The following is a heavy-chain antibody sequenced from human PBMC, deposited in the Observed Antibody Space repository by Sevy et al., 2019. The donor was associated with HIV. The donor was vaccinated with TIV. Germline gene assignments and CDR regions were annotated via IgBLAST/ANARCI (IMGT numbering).Heavy chain of an antibody. CDR1: GGSVTSDSYY. V-gene: IGHV4-61*01. J-gene: IGHJ6*02. Sequence: SETQSLTCTVSGGSVTSDSYYWTWIRQPPGKGLECLGYMFYTGSTNYNPSLMSRVTISVDTSKNQFSLKLSSVTAADTAVYYCARMGGLTAYGMDVWGQGTTVTVSS. CDR2: MFYTGST. D-gene: IGHD1-26*01. CDR3: ARMGGLTAYGMDV.